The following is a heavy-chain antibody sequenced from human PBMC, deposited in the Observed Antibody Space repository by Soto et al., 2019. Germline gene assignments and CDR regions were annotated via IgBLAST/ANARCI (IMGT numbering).Heavy chain of an antibody. CDR2: IWYDGSNK. J-gene: IGHJ4*02. V-gene: IGHV3-33*01. CDR1: GFTFSSYG. CDR3: ARMSTVTILDY. Sequence: QVQLVESGGGVVQPGRSLRLSCAAAGFTFSSYGMHWVRQAPGKGLEWVAVIWYDGSNKYYADSVKGRFTISRDNSKNTLYLLMNSLRAEDTAVYYCARMSTVTILDYWGQGTLVTVSS. D-gene: IGHD4-17*01.